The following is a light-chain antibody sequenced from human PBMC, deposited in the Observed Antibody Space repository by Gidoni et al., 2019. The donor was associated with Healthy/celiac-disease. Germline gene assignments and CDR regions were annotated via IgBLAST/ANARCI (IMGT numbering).Light chain of an antibody. Sequence: EIVLTQSPGTLSLSPGERATLSCRASQSVSSSYLAWYQQKPGQAPRLLIYGASSRATCIPDRFSGSGSGTDFTLTISSLEPEDFAVYYCQQYGSSQGYTFGQGTKLEIK. J-gene: IGKJ2*01. CDR1: QSVSSSY. V-gene: IGKV3-20*01. CDR2: GAS. CDR3: QQYGSSQGYT.